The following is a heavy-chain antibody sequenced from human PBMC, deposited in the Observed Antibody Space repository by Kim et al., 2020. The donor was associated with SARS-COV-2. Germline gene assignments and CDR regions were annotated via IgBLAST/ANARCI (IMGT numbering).Heavy chain of an antibody. CDR3: AKDYRPRSSGYPNDAFDI. CDR1: GFTFSSYA. Sequence: GGSLRLSCAASGFTFSSYARSWVRQAPGKGLEWVSAISGSGGSTYYADSVKGRFTISRDNSKNTLYLQMNSLRAEDTAVYYCAKDYRPRSSGYPNDAFDIWGQGTMVTVSS. D-gene: IGHD3-22*01. CDR2: ISGSGGST. V-gene: IGHV3-23*01. J-gene: IGHJ3*02.